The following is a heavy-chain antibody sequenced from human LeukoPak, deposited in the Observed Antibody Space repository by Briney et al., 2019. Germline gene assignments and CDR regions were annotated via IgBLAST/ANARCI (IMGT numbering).Heavy chain of an antibody. D-gene: IGHD6-6*01. Sequence: PGGSLRLSCAASGFTFSSYAMSWVRQAPGKGLEWVSAISGSGGSTYYADSVKGRFTISRDNSKNTLYLQMNSLRAEDTAVYYCANGELRQLEWADYWGQGTLVTVSS. CDR1: GFTFSSYA. CDR2: ISGSGGST. J-gene: IGHJ4*02. V-gene: IGHV3-23*01. CDR3: ANGELRQLEWADY.